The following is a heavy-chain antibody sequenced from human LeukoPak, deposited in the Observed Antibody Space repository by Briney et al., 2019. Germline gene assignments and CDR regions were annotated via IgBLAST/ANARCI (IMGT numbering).Heavy chain of an antibody. CDR1: GYTFTSYG. CDR3: ARDLDQYSGRYGGFGHDF. Sequence: GVSVKVSCKASGYTFTSYGINWVRQAPGQGLEWMGWISAYNGNTNYAQKLQGRVTMTTDTSTSTAYMELRSLRSDDTAVYYCARDLDQYSGRYGGFGHDFWGQGTPVTVSS. V-gene: IGHV1-18*01. CDR2: ISAYNGNT. D-gene: IGHD1-26*01. J-gene: IGHJ4*02.